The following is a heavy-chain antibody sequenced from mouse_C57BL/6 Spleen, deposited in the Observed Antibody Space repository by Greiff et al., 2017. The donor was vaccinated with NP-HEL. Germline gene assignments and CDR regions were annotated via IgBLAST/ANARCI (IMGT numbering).Heavy chain of an antibody. CDR1: GFSLTSYA. J-gene: IGHJ2*01. Sequence: VKLEESGPGLVAPSQSLSITCTVSGFSLTSYAISWVRQPPGKGLEWLGVIWTGGGTNYNSAPKSRLSISKDNSKSQVFLKMDCLQTADTARYYCARMGGYLDYWGQGTTLTVSS. CDR3: ARMGGYLDY. D-gene: IGHD2-2*01. CDR2: IWTGGGT. V-gene: IGHV2-9-1*01.